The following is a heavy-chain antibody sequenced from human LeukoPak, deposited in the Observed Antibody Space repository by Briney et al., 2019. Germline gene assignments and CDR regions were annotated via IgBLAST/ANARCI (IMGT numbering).Heavy chain of an antibody. CDR2: IGGSGDST. D-gene: IGHD2-15*01. V-gene: IGHV3-23*01. J-gene: IGHJ4*02. CDR1: GFTFSNYA. Sequence: GGSLRLSCAASGFTFSNYAMSWVRQAPGKGLEWVSGIGGSGDSTYYADSVKGRFAISRDNSKNTLYLQMNSLRGEDTAVYYCAKGQEVVAAALVHFDDWGQGTLVTVSS. CDR3: AKGQEVVAAALVHFDD.